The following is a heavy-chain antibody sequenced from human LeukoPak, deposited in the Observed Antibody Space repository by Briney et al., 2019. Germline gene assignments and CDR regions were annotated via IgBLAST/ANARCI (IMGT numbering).Heavy chain of an antibody. CDR1: GGSISGSSYY. CDR3: ARHGDHYDILTGYYPSPFDY. V-gene: IGHV4-39*01. J-gene: IGHJ4*02. D-gene: IGHD3-9*01. Sequence: PSETLSLTCTVSGGSISGSSYYWGWIRQPPGKGLEWIGSIYYSGSTYYNPSLKSRVTISVDTSKNQFSLKLSSVTAADTAVYYSARHGDHYDILTGYYPSPFDYWGQGTLVTVSS. CDR2: IYYSGST.